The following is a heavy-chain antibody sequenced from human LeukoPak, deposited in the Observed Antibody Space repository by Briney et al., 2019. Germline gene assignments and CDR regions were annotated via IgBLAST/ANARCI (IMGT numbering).Heavy chain of an antibody. CDR2: IYYNGNT. CDR1: AGSLNSYY. CDR3: ARGRSNYYGMDV. V-gene: IGHV4-59*01. Sequence: PSETLSLTCSVSAGSLNSYYWNWVRRPPGEGRGWIGYIYYNGNTNYSPSLKSRVTMSVDTSKNLFSLKVSSVTAADTAVYYCARGRSNYYGMDVWGQGTTVTVSS. D-gene: IGHD1-26*01. J-gene: IGHJ6*02.